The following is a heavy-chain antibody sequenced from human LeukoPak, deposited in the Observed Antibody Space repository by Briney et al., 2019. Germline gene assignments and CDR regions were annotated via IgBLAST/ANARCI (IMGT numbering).Heavy chain of an antibody. J-gene: IGHJ4*02. CDR3: ARRSSMVRGVIRPAN. Sequence: NPSETLSLTCAVYGGSFSGYYWGWIRQPPGKGLEWIGSIYYSGSTYYNPSLKSRVTISVDTSKNQFSLKLSSVTAADTAVYYCARRSSMVRGVIRPANWGQGTLVTVSS. V-gene: IGHV4-39*01. CDR2: IYYSGST. CDR1: GGSFSGYY. D-gene: IGHD3-10*01.